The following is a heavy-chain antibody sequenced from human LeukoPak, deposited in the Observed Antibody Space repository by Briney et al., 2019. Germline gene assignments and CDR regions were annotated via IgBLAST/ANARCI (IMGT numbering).Heavy chain of an antibody. Sequence: SETLSLTCAVYGGSFSGYYWSWIRQPPGKGLEWIGEINHSGSTNYNPSLKSRVTISVATSKNQFSLKLSSVTAADTAVYYCARATTDYDILTGYLNWFDPWGQGTLVTVSS. D-gene: IGHD3-9*01. CDR3: ARATTDYDILTGYLNWFDP. J-gene: IGHJ5*02. CDR2: INHSGST. V-gene: IGHV4-34*01. CDR1: GGSFSGYY.